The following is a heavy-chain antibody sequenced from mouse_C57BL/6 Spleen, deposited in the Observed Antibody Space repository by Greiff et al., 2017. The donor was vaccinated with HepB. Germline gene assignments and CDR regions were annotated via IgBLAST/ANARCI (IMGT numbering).Heavy chain of an antibody. J-gene: IGHJ3*01. CDR1: GYAFTNYL. CDR2: INPGSGGT. CDR3: ARRGDYDVAWFAY. V-gene: IGHV1-54*01. Sequence: VQLQQSGAELVRPGTSVKVSCKASGYAFTNYLIEWVKQRPGQGLEWIGVINPGSGGTNYNEKFKGKATLTADKSSSTAYMQLSSLTSEDSAVYFLARRGDYDVAWFAYWGQGTLVTVSA. D-gene: IGHD2-4*01.